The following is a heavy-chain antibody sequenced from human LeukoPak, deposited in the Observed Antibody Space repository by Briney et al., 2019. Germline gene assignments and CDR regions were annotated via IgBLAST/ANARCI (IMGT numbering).Heavy chain of an antibody. CDR2: ISRSSSTI. CDR3: ARDHYYGSGSYHVPLYFDY. Sequence: PGGSLRLSCAASGFTFSSYSMNWVRQAPGKGLEWVSYISRSSSTIYYADSVKGRFTISRDNAKNSLYLQMNSLRDEDTAVYYCARDHYYGSGSYHVPLYFDYWGQGTLVTVSS. CDR1: GFTFSSYS. J-gene: IGHJ4*02. D-gene: IGHD3-10*01. V-gene: IGHV3-48*02.